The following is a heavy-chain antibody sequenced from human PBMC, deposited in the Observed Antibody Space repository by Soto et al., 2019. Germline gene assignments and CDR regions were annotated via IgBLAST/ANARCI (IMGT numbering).Heavy chain of an antibody. V-gene: IGHV4-59*01. CDR1: GGSISSYY. D-gene: IGHD5-12*01. J-gene: IGHJ6*02. CDR3: ARSPGDGYALYYYYGMDV. CDR2: IYYSGST. Sequence: SETLSITCTVSGGSISSYYWSWIRQPPGKGLEWIGYIYYSGSTNYNPSLKSRVTISVDTSKNQFSLKLSSVTAADTAVYYCARSPGDGYALYYYYGMDVWGQGTTVTVSS.